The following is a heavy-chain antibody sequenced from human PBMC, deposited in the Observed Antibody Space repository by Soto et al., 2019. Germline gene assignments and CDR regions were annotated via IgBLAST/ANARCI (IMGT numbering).Heavy chain of an antibody. CDR3: VPPRDFDL. J-gene: IGHJ2*01. CDR2: ITGNGIYT. V-gene: IGHV3-23*01. CDR1: GFPFSTYS. Sequence: GVLRPSCAVPGFPFSTYSMSWVRQAPGKGLEWVSAITGNGIYTHYADSVKGRFTISRDNSKSTLFLQMNSLRAEDTDVYYCVPPRDFDLWGRGTQVTVTS.